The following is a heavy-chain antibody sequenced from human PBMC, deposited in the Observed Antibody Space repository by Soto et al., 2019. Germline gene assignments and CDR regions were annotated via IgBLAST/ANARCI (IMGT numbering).Heavy chain of an antibody. Sequence: QVQLQQWGAGLLKPSETLSLTCAVYGGSFSGYYWSWIRQPPGKGLEWIGEINHSGSTNYNPSLKSRVTISVDTSKKQFSLKLSSVTAADTAVYYGARGWNLSGWRGGPWFDPWGQGTLVTVSS. V-gene: IGHV4-34*01. D-gene: IGHD6-19*01. J-gene: IGHJ5*02. CDR2: INHSGST. CDR3: ARGWNLSGWRGGPWFDP. CDR1: GGSFSGYY.